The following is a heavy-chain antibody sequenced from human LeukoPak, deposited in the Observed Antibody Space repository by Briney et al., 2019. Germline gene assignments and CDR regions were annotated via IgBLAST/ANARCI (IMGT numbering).Heavy chain of an antibody. Sequence: GGSLRLSCAASGFTVSSNSMSWVRQAPGKGLEWVSVIYSGGNMYYAESVKGRFSISRDNSKNTLYLQMNSLRPEDTALYYCARVLRDGYNYYFDYWGQGTLVTVSS. V-gene: IGHV3-66*01. CDR3: ARVLRDGYNYYFDY. CDR2: IYSGGNM. CDR1: GFTVSSNS. D-gene: IGHD5-24*01. J-gene: IGHJ4*02.